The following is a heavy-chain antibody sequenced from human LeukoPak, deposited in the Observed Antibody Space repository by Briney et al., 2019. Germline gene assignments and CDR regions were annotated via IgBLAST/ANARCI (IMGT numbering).Heavy chain of an antibody. Sequence: GGSLRLSCVGSGFTFSYYWVTWVRQAPGKGLEWVANIKPDGSAQYYADSVRGRFTISRDSAKNSVFLQMNSLRAEDTAVYYCAKDSTYLTTVTKSGGLFDYWGQGTLVTVSS. D-gene: IGHD4-11*01. J-gene: IGHJ4*02. CDR3: AKDSTYLTTVTKSGGLFDY. CDR2: IKPDGSAQ. V-gene: IGHV3-7*03. CDR1: GFTFSYYW.